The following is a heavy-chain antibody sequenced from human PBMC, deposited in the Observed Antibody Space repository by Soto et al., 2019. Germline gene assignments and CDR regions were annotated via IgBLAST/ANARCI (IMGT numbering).Heavy chain of an antibody. D-gene: IGHD4-17*01. V-gene: IGHV4-39*01. CDR3: ARLPMTTVTTGAFDI. CDR2: IYYSGST. J-gene: IGHJ3*02. CDR1: GGSISSSSYY. Sequence: PSETLSLPCTVSGGSISSSSYYWGWIRQPPGKGLEWIGSIYYSGSTYYNPSLKSRVTISVDTSKNQFSLKLSSVTAADTAVYYCARLPMTTVTTGAFDIWGQGTMVTVSS.